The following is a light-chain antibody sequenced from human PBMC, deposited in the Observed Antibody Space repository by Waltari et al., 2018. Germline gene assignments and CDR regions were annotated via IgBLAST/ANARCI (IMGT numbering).Light chain of an antibody. Sequence: DVVMTQSPLSLPVTLGQPASISCSSSRSLVHSDGNTYLNWFHQRPGQSPRRLIYKVSTRESGVPDRFSGSGSGTDFTLKISRVEAEDVGVYYCMQGTHWPRTFGRGTKVEIK. CDR2: KVS. V-gene: IGKV2-30*02. CDR1: RSLVHSDGNTY. J-gene: IGKJ4*01. CDR3: MQGTHWPRT.